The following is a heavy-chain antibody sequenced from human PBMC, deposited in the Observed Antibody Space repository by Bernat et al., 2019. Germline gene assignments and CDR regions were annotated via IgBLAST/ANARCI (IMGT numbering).Heavy chain of an antibody. J-gene: IGHJ2*01. Sequence: QLQQWGAGLLKPSETLSLTCAVYGGSFSGYYWSWIRQPPGKGLEWIGEINHSGSTNYNPSLKSRVTISVDTSKNQFSLKLSSVTAADTAVYYCARGYGSGSFPYYWYFDLWGRGTLVTVSS. CDR2: INHSGST. V-gene: IGHV4-34*01. D-gene: IGHD3-10*01. CDR1: GGSFSGYY. CDR3: ARGYGSGSFPYYWYFDL.